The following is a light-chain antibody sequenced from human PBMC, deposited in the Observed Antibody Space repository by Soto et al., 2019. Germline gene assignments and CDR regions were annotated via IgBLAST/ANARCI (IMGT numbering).Light chain of an antibody. CDR2: AAY. J-gene: IGKJ2*01. V-gene: IGKV1-39*01. CDR3: QHSYNTPHT. Sequence: DIQMTQSPSSLSASVGDRVTITCRASQSIANYLHWYQQRPEKAPTLLIYAAYNLRNGVPSRFSGGGSGTHFTFTISSLQPEDFATYFCQHSYNTPHTFGQGTKLEIK. CDR1: QSIANY.